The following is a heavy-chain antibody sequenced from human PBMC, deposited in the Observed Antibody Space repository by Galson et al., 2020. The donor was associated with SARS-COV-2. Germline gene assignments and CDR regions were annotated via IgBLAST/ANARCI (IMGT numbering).Heavy chain of an antibody. D-gene: IGHD3-10*01. CDR3: ARSGGELDWLDP. V-gene: IGHV1-2*02. CDR2: INTNSGGT. Sequence: GESLKISCTASGYTFTGYYMHWVRQAPGQGLEWMGWINTNSGGTNYAQKFQGRITMTRDKSISTAYLEMSRLRSDDTAVYYCARSGGELDWLDPWGQGTLVTVSS. CDR1: GYTFTGYY. J-gene: IGHJ5*02.